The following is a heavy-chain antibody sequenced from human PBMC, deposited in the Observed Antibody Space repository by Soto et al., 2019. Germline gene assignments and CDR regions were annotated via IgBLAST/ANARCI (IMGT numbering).Heavy chain of an antibody. CDR2: IIPIFGIT. CDR3: ARGPRSITGTTSSEDFQH. D-gene: IGHD1-1*01. V-gene: IGHV1-69*01. Sequence: QAQLMQSGAEVKEPGSSVKVSCKASGGTFSGYAISWVRQAPGQGLEWLGGIIPIFGITNYAQKFQNRLTIAADESSATVYMDLRSLTSEDSAIYYCARGPRSITGTTSSEDFQHWGQGTLVSVS. CDR1: GGTFSGYA. J-gene: IGHJ1*01.